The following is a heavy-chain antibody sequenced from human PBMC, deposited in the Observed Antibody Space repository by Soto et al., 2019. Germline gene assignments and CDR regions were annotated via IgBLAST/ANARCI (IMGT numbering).Heavy chain of an antibody. Sequence: SSETLSLTCTVSGGSISSYYWSWIRQPPGKGLEWIGYIYYSGSTNYNPSLKSRVTISVDTSKNQFSLKLSSVTAADTAVYYCARGFWSESSYDYPYFDYWGQGTLVTVSS. CDR2: IYYSGST. CDR1: GGSISSYY. CDR3: ARGFWSESSYDYPYFDY. D-gene: IGHD5-12*01. J-gene: IGHJ4*02. V-gene: IGHV4-59*01.